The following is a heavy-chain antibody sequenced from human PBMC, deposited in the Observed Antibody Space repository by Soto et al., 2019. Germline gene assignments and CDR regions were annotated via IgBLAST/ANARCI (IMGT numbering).Heavy chain of an antibody. Sequence: QVQLVQSGAEVKKPGASVKVSCKASGYTFTSYAMHWVRQAPGQRLEWMGWINAGNGNTKYSQKFQGRVTITRDTSASTAYMELSSLRSEDTAVYYCAREGSSDYYYYGMDVWGQGTTVTVSS. CDR2: INAGNGNT. CDR1: GYTFTSYA. D-gene: IGHD6-6*01. CDR3: AREGSSDYYYYGMDV. V-gene: IGHV1-3*01. J-gene: IGHJ6*02.